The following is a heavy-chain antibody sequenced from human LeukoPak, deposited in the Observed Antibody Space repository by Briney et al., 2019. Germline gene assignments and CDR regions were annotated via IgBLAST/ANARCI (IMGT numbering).Heavy chain of an antibody. J-gene: IGHJ4*02. Sequence: GGSLRLSCAASGFTFSNYGMHCLRHAPGNGLEWEAFVYYDGRNKFYAASVRARFTISRDNPRNSLYIQMNSLRTEDSAVYYCVKDQGQVYGYFDSWGQGTLVTVSS. CDR2: VYYDGRNK. CDR1: GFTFSNYG. CDR3: VKDQGQVYGYFDS. V-gene: IGHV3-30*02. D-gene: IGHD6-6*01.